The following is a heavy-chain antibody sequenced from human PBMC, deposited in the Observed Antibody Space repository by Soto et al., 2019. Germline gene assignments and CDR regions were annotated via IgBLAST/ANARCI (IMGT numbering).Heavy chain of an antibody. Sequence: GGSLRLSCAASGFTFSGSAMHWVRQASGKGLEWVGRIRSKANSYATAYAASVKGRFTISRDDSKNTAYLQMNSLKTEDTAVYYCTSDSSGWYEARYYYYGMDVWRQGTTVTVSS. V-gene: IGHV3-73*01. CDR2: IRSKANSYAT. CDR3: TSDSSGWYEARYYYYGMDV. J-gene: IGHJ6*02. CDR1: GFTFSGSA. D-gene: IGHD6-19*01.